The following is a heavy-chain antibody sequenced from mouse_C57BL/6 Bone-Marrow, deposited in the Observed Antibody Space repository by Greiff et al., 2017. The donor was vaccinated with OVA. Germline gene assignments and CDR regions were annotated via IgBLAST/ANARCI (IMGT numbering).Heavy chain of an antibody. Sequence: ESGPGLVKPSQSLSLTCSVTGYSITSGCYWNWIRQFPGNKLEWMGYISYDGSNNYTTSLKNRISITRDTSKTQLILKLNAVTTEDTAANYGARENWDWYFDYWGQGTTLTVSS. V-gene: IGHV3-6*01. CDR1: GYSITSGCY. CDR3: ARENWDWYFDY. J-gene: IGHJ2*01. D-gene: IGHD4-1*01. CDR2: ISYDGSN.